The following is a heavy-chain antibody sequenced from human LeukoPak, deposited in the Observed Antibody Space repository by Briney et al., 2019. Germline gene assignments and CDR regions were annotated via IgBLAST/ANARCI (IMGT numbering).Heavy chain of an antibody. D-gene: IGHD6-6*01. CDR1: GFTFSSYW. CDR3: VREYSSSSGRAFDI. V-gene: IGHV3-74*01. CDR2: ISTDGSGT. J-gene: IGHJ3*02. Sequence: GGSLRLSCAASGFTFSSYWMHWVRQAPGKGLVWVSRISTDGSGTNSADSVKGRFTISRDNAKNTLYLQMNSLRAEDTAVYCCVREYSSSSGRAFDIWGQGTMVTVSP.